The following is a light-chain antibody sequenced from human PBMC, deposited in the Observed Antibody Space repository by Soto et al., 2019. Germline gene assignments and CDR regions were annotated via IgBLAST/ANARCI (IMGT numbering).Light chain of an antibody. Sequence: DIQMTQSPSTLSASVGDRVTITCRASQSISSRLAWYQQKPGKARKLLIYKASSLESGVPSRFSGSGSGTEFTLTITSLQPDDFATYYCQQYDSYSLTFDGGTKVEIK. J-gene: IGKJ4*01. CDR1: QSISSR. CDR3: QQYDSYSLT. V-gene: IGKV1-5*03. CDR2: KAS.